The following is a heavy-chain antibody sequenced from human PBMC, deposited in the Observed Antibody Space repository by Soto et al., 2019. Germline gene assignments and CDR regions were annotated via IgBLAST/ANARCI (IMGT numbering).Heavy chain of an antibody. J-gene: IGHJ6*03. CDR1: GGSISSYY. CDR2: IYYSGST. Sequence: SETLSLTCTVSGGSISSYYWSWIRQPPGKGLEWIGYIYYSGSTNYNPSLKSRVTISVDTSKNQFSLKLSSVTAADTAVYYCARRDPFSGHYMENYMDVWGKGTTVTVSS. CDR3: ARRDPFSGHYMENYMDV. D-gene: IGHD3-3*01. V-gene: IGHV4-59*01.